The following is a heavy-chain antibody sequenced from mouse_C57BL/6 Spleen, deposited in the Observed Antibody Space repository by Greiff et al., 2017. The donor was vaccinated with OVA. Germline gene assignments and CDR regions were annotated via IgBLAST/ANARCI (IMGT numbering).Heavy chain of an antibody. D-gene: IGHD3-2*02. CDR1: GYTFTSYW. CDR3: ARSGDSAGRDYFDY. V-gene: IGHV1-52*01. CDR2: IDPSDSET. J-gene: IGHJ2*01. Sequence: QVQLQQPGAELVRPGSSVKLSCKASGYTFTSYWMHWVKQRPIQGLEWIGNIDPSDSETHYNQKFKDKATLTVDKSSSTAYMQLSSLTSEDSAVYDGARSGDSAGRDYFDYWGQGTTLTVSS.